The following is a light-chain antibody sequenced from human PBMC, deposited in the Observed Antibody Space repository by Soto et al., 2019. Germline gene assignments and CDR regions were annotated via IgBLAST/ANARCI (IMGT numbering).Light chain of an antibody. V-gene: IGLV2-14*01. CDR1: SSDVGAYNY. J-gene: IGLJ3*02. CDR3: SSYTSSSTLV. CDR2: EVS. Sequence: QSALTQPASVSGSPGQSITFSCTGTSSDVGAYNYVSWYQQHPGKAPKLMIYEVSNRPSGVSNRFSDSKSGNTASLTISGLQAEDEADYYCSSYTSSSTLVFGGGTKLTVL.